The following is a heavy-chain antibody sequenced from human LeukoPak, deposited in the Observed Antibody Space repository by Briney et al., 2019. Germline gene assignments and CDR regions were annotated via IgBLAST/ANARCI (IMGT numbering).Heavy chain of an antibody. J-gene: IGHJ6*02. CDR1: GLTFSNHA. D-gene: IGHD2-2*01. CDR2: ISGSGGST. Sequence: GGSLRLSCAASGLTFSNHAMSWVRQAPGKGLEWVSGISGSGGSTYYADSVKGRFTISRDNSKNTLYLQMNSLRAEDTAVYYCAKAYCTSSSCSLDYYGLDVWGQGTTVTVSS. CDR3: AKAYCTSSSCSLDYYGLDV. V-gene: IGHV3-23*01.